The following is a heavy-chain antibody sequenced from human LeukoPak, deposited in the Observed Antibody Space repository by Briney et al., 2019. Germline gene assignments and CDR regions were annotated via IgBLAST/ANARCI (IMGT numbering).Heavy chain of an antibody. D-gene: IGHD5/OR15-5a*01. Sequence: GRSLRLSCAASGFSFSDFGMHWVRQAPGKGLEWMTVICYDGSNKDYADSVKGRFTISRDNSKNPLYLQMSRVRAEETVVYCCARDGIYDRLDYWGQGTLVTVSS. CDR1: GFSFSDFG. CDR3: ARDGIYDRLDY. V-gene: IGHV3-33*01. CDR2: ICYDGSNK. J-gene: IGHJ4*02.